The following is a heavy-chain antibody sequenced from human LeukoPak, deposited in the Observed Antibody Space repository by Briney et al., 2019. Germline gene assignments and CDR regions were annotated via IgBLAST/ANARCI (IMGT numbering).Heavy chain of an antibody. CDR2: IWYDGSNK. CDR1: FXXXXXG. D-gene: IGHD4-23*01. V-gene: IGHV3-33*01. J-gene: IGHJ4*02. Sequence: FXXXXXGMHXVRXAPGKGLEWVAVIWYDGSNKYYADSVKGRFTISRDNSKNTLYLQMNSLRAEDTAVYYCARNGGLDYWGQGTLVTVSS. CDR3: ARNGGLDY.